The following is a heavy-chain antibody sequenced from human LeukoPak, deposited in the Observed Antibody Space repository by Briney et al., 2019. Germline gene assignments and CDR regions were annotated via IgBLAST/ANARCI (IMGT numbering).Heavy chain of an antibody. J-gene: IGHJ4*02. V-gene: IGHV3-48*01. CDR1: GFTFSSYS. CDR3: ARSTGYSGYAC. D-gene: IGHD5-12*01. Sequence: GGSLRLSCAASGFTFSSYSMNWVRQAPGKGLEWVSYISGSGYTIYYAASVKGRFTISRDNAKNSLYLQMNSLRAEDTAVYYCARSTGYSGYACWGQGTLVTVSS. CDR2: ISGSGYTI.